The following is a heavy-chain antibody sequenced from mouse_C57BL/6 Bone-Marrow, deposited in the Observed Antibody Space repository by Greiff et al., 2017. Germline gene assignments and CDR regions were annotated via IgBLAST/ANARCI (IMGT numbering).Heavy chain of an antibody. CDR3: TKGDYDDY. CDR2: IDPENGDT. Sequence: EVQLQQSGAELVRPGASVKLSCTASGFNIKDYYMHWVKQRPEQGLEWIGWIDPENGDTEYASKFQGKATITADTSSNTAYLQLSSLTSEDTAVYYCTKGDYDDYWGQGTTLTVSS. CDR1: GFNIKDYY. J-gene: IGHJ2*01. V-gene: IGHV14-4*01. D-gene: IGHD2-4*01.